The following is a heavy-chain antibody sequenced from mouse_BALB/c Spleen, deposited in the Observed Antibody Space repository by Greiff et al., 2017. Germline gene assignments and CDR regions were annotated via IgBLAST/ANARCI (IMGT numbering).Heavy chain of an antibody. D-gene: IGHD1-1*01. CDR1: GYTFTDYW. CDR2: IDTSDSYT. J-gene: IGHJ2*01. V-gene: IGHV1-69*01. CDR3: ARGGGSSYYFDY. Sequence: QVQLQQSGAELVMPGASVKMSCKASGYTFTDYWMHWVKQRPGQGLEWIGAIDTSDSYTSYNQKFKGKATLTVDESSSTAYMQLSSLTSEDSAVYYCARGGGSSYYFDYWGQGTTLTVSS.